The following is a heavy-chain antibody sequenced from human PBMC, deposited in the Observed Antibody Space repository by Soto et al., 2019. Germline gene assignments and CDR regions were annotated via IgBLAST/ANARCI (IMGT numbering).Heavy chain of an antibody. CDR1: GGSISSGDYY. CDR3: ARQRFLEWLLLNYFDY. J-gene: IGHJ4*02. D-gene: IGHD3-3*01. V-gene: IGHV4-30-4*01. CDR2: IYYSGSI. Sequence: SETLSLTCTVSGGSISSGDYYWSWIRQPPGKGLEWIGYIYYSGSIFYNPSLKSRVTISVDTSKNQFSLKLSSVTAADTAVYYCARQRFLEWLLLNYFDYWGQGTLVTVSS.